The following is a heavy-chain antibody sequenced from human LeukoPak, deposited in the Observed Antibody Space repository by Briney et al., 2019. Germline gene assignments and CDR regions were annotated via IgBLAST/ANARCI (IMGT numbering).Heavy chain of an antibody. J-gene: IGHJ4*02. CDR3: ARDHGEGFDY. CDR2: IYYSGST. V-gene: IGHV4-59*01. Sequence: SETLSLTCTVSGGSISSYYWSWIRQPPGKGLEWIGYIYYSGSTYYNPSLKSRVTISVDTSKNQFSLKLSSVTAADTAVYYCARDHGEGFDYWGQGTLVTVSS. CDR1: GGSISSYY. D-gene: IGHD4-17*01.